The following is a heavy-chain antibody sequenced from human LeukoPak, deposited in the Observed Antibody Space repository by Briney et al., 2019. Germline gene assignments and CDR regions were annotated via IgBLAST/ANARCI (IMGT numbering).Heavy chain of an antibody. V-gene: IGHV4-39*07. CDR2: IYYSGST. J-gene: IGHJ4*02. D-gene: IGHD3-3*01. CDR1: GGSISSSSYY. Sequence: SETLSLTCTVSGGSISSSSYYWGWIRQPPGKGLEWIGSIYYSGSTYYNPSLKSRVTISVDTSKNQFSLKLSSVTAADTAVYYCARYRPSESRSGEVTSLDYWGQGTLVTVSS. CDR3: ARYRPSESRSGEVTSLDY.